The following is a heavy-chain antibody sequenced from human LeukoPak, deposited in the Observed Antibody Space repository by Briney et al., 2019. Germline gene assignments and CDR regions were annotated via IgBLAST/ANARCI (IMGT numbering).Heavy chain of an antibody. CDR2: IYYSGST. J-gene: IGHJ4*02. D-gene: IGHD2-21*01. Sequence: PSETLSLTCTVSGGSISSYYWSWIRQPPGKGLEWIGYIYYSGSTNYNPSLKSRVVISMDTSKNQFSLRLTSVTAADTAVYFCAREGDWSALDFWGQGTLVTVSS. CDR3: AREGDWSALDF. CDR1: GGSISSYY. V-gene: IGHV4-59*12.